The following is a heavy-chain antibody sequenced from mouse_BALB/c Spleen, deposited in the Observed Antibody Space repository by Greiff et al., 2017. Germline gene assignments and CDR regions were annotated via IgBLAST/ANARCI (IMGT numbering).Heavy chain of an antibody. CDR2: ISSGGSYT. J-gene: IGHJ3*01. CDR3: ARDGNYGGWFAY. CDR1: GFTFSSYA. D-gene: IGHD2-1*01. V-gene: IGHV5-9-4*01. Sequence: EVKVEESGGGLVKPGGSLKLSCAASGFTFSSYAMSWVRQSPEKRLEWVAEISSGGSYTYYPDTVTGRFTISRDNAKNTLYLEMSSLRSEDTAMYYCARDGNYGGWFAYWGQGTLVTVSA.